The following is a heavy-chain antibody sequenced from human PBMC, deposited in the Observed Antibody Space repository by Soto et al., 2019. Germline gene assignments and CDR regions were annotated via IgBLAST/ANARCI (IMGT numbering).Heavy chain of an antibody. D-gene: IGHD2-15*01. CDR1: GASFSGYY. CDR3: AGGGYCSGGSCYRYWFDP. Sequence: QVQLQQWGAGLLKPSETLSLTCAVYGASFSGYYWSWIRQPPGKGLEWIGEINHSGSTNYNPSLKSRVTISVDTSKTQCSLKLRSVTAADTAVYYCAGGGYCSGGSCYRYWFDPWGQGTLVTVSS. J-gene: IGHJ5*02. V-gene: IGHV4-34*01. CDR2: INHSGST.